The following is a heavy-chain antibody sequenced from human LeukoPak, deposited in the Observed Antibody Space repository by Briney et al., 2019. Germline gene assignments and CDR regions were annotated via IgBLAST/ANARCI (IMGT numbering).Heavy chain of an antibody. CDR3: ARDFGLPFGY. Sequence: VASVKLSCKASGYTFTSNYMHWVRQAPGQGLEWMGIINPSGGSTSYAQKFQSRVTMTRDMSTSTVYMEPSSLRSEHTAVYYCARDFGLPFGYWGEGTLVTVSS. CDR2: INPSGGST. J-gene: IGHJ4*02. CDR1: GYTFTSNY. D-gene: IGHD3-16*01. V-gene: IGHV1-46*01.